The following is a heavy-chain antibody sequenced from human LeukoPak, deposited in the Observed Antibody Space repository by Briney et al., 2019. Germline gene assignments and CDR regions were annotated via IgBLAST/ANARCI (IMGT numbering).Heavy chain of an antibody. CDR1: GFTFSNYW. J-gene: IGHJ4*02. CDR2: IARDGSSP. CDR3: ARAVYSNSPDF. D-gene: IGHD6-13*01. Sequence: GGSLRLSCAASGFTFSNYWMLWVRQAPGKGLVWVSRIARDGSSPRYADPVKGRFLMSRDNDKNTVDLQMNSLRAEDTAVYYCARAVYSNSPDFWGQGVLVTVSS. V-gene: IGHV3-74*01.